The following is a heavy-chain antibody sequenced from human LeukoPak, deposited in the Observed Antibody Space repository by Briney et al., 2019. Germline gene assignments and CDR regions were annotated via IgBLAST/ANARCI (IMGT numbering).Heavy chain of an antibody. CDR3: ARALATYYYDISGYFDFDY. Sequence: GASVKVSCKASGYTFTSYAMNWVRQASGQGLEWMGWINTNTGEPTYAQGFTGRFVFSLDTSVSTAYLQMSSLKAEDTAVYYCARALATYYYDISGYFDFDYWGQGTLVTVSS. V-gene: IGHV7-4-1*02. CDR1: GYTFTSYA. CDR2: INTNTGEP. J-gene: IGHJ4*02. D-gene: IGHD3-22*01.